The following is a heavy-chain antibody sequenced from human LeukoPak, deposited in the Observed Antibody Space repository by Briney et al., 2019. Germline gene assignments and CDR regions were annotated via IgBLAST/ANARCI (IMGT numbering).Heavy chain of an antibody. Sequence: PSETLSLTCTVSDDSISSYYWSWIRQPPGKGLEWIGYISYSGSTNYTPSLKSRVTISVDTSRNQFSLKLTSVTAADTAVYHCARTLQSFYGLGSWGAFDTWGQGTMVSVSS. D-gene: IGHD3-10*01. CDR3: ARTLQSFYGLGSWGAFDT. CDR2: ISYSGST. CDR1: DDSISSYY. J-gene: IGHJ3*02. V-gene: IGHV4-59*01.